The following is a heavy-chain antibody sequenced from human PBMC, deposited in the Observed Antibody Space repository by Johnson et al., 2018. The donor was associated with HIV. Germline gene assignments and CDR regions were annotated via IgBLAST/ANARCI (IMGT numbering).Heavy chain of an antibody. CDR1: GFTFDDYA. J-gene: IGHJ3*01. Sequence: VQLVESGGGMVQPGRSLRLSCAASGFTFDDYAMHWVRKVPGKGLEWVSYISSSGSTIYYADSVKGRFTISRDNTKNSLYLQMNSLRAEDTAVYYCARDRVLVAYASLDAFDLWGQGTIVTVSS. CDR3: ARDRVLVAYASLDAFDL. D-gene: IGHD2-8*02. V-gene: IGHV3-48*03. CDR2: ISSSGSTI.